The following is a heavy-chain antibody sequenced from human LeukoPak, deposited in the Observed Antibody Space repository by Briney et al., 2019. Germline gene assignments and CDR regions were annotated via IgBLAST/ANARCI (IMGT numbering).Heavy chain of an antibody. Sequence: GGSLRLSCAASGFNWVRQAPGKGLEWVSSISGSGGTTYYAGSVKGRFTISRDNSKNTLFLQMNSLRAEDTAVYYCAREGYSPYWGQGTLVTVSS. CDR3: AREGYSPY. D-gene: IGHD6-13*01. J-gene: IGHJ4*02. CDR2: ISGSGGTT. V-gene: IGHV3-23*01. CDR1: GFN.